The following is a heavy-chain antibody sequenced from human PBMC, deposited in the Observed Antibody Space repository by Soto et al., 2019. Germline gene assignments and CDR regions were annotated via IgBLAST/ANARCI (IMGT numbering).Heavy chain of an antibody. D-gene: IGHD3-10*01. CDR3: ARGSRFLVRGGAFDI. Sequence: GASVKVSCKASGYTFTGYYMHWVRQAPGQGLEWMGWINPNSGGTNYAQKFQGRVTMTRDTSISTAYMELSRLRSDDTAVYYCARGSRFLVRGGAFDIWGQGTMVTVSS. CDR2: INPNSGGT. J-gene: IGHJ3*02. CDR1: GYTFTGYY. V-gene: IGHV1-2*02.